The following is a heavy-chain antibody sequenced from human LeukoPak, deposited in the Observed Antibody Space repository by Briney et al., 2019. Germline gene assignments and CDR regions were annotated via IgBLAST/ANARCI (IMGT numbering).Heavy chain of an antibody. CDR1: GFIITSNY. D-gene: IGHD2-2*01. CDR3: AREGVMPVAPVKIGTADRPLYEYYALDV. J-gene: IGHJ6*02. Sequence: PGGSLRLSCAASGFIITSNYMNWVRQAPGKGLEWVSVIYGDDETNYADSVKGRFTISRDNSKNTLYLQLNSLRAEDTAVYYCAREGVMPVAPVKIGTADRPLYEYYALDVWGQGTTVTVSS. V-gene: IGHV3-53*01. CDR2: IYGDDET.